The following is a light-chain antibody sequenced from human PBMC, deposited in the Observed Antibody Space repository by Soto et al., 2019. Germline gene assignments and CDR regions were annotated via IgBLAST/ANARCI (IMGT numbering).Light chain of an antibody. V-gene: IGLV2-14*03. J-gene: IGLJ2*01. CDR2: DVN. Sequence: QSVLTQPASVSGSPGQSITISCTGTSSDIGAYNFVSWYQQHPGKAPKLMLYDVNIRPSGVSNRFSGSKSGNTASLTISGLQAEDEAYYYCTSWTTSTTMICGGGTKVTVL. CDR3: TSWTTSTTMI. CDR1: SSDIGAYNF.